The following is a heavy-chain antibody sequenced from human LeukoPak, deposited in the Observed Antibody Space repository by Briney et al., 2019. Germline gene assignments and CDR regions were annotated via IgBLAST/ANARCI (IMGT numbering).Heavy chain of an antibody. CDR2: ISDSGGTV. Sequence: GGSLRLSCAASGFTFSSYAMSWVRQAPGKGLEWGSGISDSGGTVYYADSVKGRFTISRDNSKNSLYLQMNSLRAEDTAVYYCAKKLSGSYKGFDNWGQGTLVTVSS. D-gene: IGHD1-26*01. CDR1: GFTFSSYA. CDR3: AKKLSGSYKGFDN. J-gene: IGHJ4*02. V-gene: IGHV3-23*01.